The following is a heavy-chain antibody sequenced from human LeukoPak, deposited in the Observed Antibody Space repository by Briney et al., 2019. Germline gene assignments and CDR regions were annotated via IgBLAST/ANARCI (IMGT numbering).Heavy chain of an antibody. CDR1: GFTFSSYA. V-gene: IGHV3-23*01. Sequence: GGSLRLSCAASGFTFSSYAMSWVRQAPGKGLEWVSAISGSGGSTYYADSVKGRFTISRDNSKYTLYLQMNSLRAEDTAVYYCAKPDIVVVPAAYFDYWGQGTLVTVSS. CDR3: AKPDIVVVPAAYFDY. CDR2: ISGSGGST. D-gene: IGHD2-2*01. J-gene: IGHJ4*02.